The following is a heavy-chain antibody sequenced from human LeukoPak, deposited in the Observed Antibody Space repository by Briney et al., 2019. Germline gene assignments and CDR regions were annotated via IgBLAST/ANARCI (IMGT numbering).Heavy chain of an antibody. J-gene: IGHJ6*02. D-gene: IGHD2-21*02. CDR1: GFTFSSYS. Sequence: GGSLRLSCAASGFTFSSYSMNWVRQAPGKGLEWVSYISSSGSTIYYADSVKGRFTISRDNAKNSLYLQMNSLRAEDTAVYYCARENGGDGYSAGIYCYYYYGMDVWGQGITVTVSS. CDR2: ISSSGSTI. V-gene: IGHV3-48*01. CDR3: ARENGGDGYSAGIYCYYYYGMDV.